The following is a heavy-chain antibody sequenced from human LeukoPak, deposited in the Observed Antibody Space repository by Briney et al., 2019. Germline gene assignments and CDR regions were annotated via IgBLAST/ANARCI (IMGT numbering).Heavy chain of an antibody. CDR3: ARGYCSGGSCYPYYFDY. CDR1: AGTFSSYA. D-gene: IGHD2-15*01. V-gene: IGHV1-69*06. CDR2: IIPIFGTA. Sequence: GASVKVSCKASAGTFSSYAISWVRQAPGQGLEWMGGIIPIFGTANYAQKFQGRVTITADKSTSTAYMELSSLRSEDTAVYYCARGYCSGGSCYPYYFDYWGQGTLVTVSS. J-gene: IGHJ4*02.